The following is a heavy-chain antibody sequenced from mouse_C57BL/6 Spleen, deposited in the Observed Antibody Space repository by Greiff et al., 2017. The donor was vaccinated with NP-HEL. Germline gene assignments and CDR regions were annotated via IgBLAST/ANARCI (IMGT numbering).Heavy chain of an antibody. D-gene: IGHD3-1*01. CDR1: GYAFSSSW. V-gene: IGHV1-82*01. CDR2: IYPGDGDT. J-gene: IGHJ4*01. CDR3: ARGAHAMDY. Sequence: QVQLQQSGPELVKPGASVKISCKASGYAFSSSWMNWVKQRPGKGLEWIGRIYPGDGDTNYNGKFKGKATLTADKSSSTAYMQLSSLTSEDSAVYFCARGAHAMDYWGQGTSVTVSS.